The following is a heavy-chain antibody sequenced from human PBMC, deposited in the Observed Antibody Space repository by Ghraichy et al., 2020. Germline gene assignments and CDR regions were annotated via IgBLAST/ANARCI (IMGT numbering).Heavy chain of an antibody. CDR3: AKGLGEQTIGYYDY. CDR1: GFTFSSYG. D-gene: IGHD2/OR15-2a*01. J-gene: IGHJ4*02. V-gene: IGHV3-30*02. CDR2: IRYDGSKK. Sequence: GGSLRLSCAASGFTFSSYGMHWVRKAPGKGLEWVAFIRYDGSKKYYADPVKGRFTISRDNSKNTLYLQMNSLKAEDTAVYYCAKGLGEQTIGYYDYWGQGTLVTVSS.